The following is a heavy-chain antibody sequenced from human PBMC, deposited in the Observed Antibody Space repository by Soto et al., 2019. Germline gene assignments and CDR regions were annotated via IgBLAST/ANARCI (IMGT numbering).Heavy chain of an antibody. Sequence: QVQLVQSGAEVKKPGSSVKVSCKASGGTFSTYAISWVRQAPGQGLEWMGGIIPIFGTANYAQKFQGRVPITADESTSIAYMELRSLRSEDTAVYYCSRGVHYDRSGSYYFYWGQGTLVTVSS. CDR3: SRGVHYDRSGSYYFY. CDR2: IIPIFGTA. V-gene: IGHV1-69*01. J-gene: IGHJ4*02. CDR1: GGTFSTYA. D-gene: IGHD3-22*01.